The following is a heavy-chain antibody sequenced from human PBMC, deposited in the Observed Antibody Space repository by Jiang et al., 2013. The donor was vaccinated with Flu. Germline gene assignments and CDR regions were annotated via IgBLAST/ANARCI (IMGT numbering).Heavy chain of an antibody. Sequence: GAEVKKPGESLKISCKGSGYSFTIYWIGWVRQMPGKGLEWMGIIYPGDSDTRYSPSFQGQVTISADKSLSTAYLQWSSLKASDTAIYYCARHIYVGDSSSSRLSYHYGMDVWGQGTTVTVSS. CDR3: ARHIYVGDSSSSRLSYHYGMDV. J-gene: IGHJ6*02. CDR1: GYSFTIYW. V-gene: IGHV5-51*01. D-gene: IGHD6-6*01. CDR2: IYPGDSDT.